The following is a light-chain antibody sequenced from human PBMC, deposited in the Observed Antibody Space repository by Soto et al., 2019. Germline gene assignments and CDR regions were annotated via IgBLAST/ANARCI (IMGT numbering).Light chain of an antibody. CDR1: QSVSSSY. CDR3: QQYGSSFT. CDR2: GAS. V-gene: IGKV3-20*01. J-gene: IGKJ3*01. Sequence: EIVLTQSPGTLSLSPGERATLSCRASQSVSSSYLAWYQQKPGQAPRLLIYGASSRDTGIPDRFSGSGSRTDFTLTISRLEPEDSAVYYCQQYGSSFTFGPGTKVDIK.